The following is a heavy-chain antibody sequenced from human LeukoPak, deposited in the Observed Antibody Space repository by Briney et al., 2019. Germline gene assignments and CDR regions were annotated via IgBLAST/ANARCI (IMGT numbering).Heavy chain of an antibody. D-gene: IGHD6-19*01. V-gene: IGHV3-23*01. CDR2: ISASGGSP. CDR1: GFTFSSYA. J-gene: IGHJ6*04. Sequence: GGSLRLSCAASGFTFSSYAMTWVRQAPGKGLEWVSGISASGGSPYYADSVKGRFTISRDNAKNLLWLQMNSLRAEDTAVYYCARVNIAVFFAGSLDVWGKGTTVTVSS. CDR3: ARVNIAVFFAGSLDV.